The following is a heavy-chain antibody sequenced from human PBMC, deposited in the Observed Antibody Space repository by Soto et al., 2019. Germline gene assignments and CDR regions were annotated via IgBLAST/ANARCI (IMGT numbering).Heavy chain of an antibody. CDR2: MSDDESKK. V-gene: IGHV3-30-3*01. Sequence: QEQLVESGGGVVQPGRSLRLSCVASGFTFRSYGMHWVRQAPGKGLEWVAVMSDDESKKYYADSVKGRFTISIDNSKNTLFLQMDTLISEDTAVYYCARTAGGRVRGALDIWGQGTMVTVSS. D-gene: IGHD6-13*01. CDR3: ARTAGGRVRGALDI. J-gene: IGHJ3*02. CDR1: GFTFRSYG.